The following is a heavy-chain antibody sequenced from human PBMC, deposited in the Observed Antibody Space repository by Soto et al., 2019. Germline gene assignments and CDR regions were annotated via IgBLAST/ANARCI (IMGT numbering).Heavy chain of an antibody. V-gene: IGHV1-45*02. CDR1: GNTFSYRY. J-gene: IGHJ4*02. CDR2: ITPFSGDV. Sequence: QMQLVQSGAEVKKTGSSVTVSCKALGNTFSYRYLHWVRQAPGQALEWMGWITPFSGDVHFAQKFQERVTLTRDRSINTAYMRMSSLRSEDTAIYVCASGGAGSGPFTWELPDHWGQGTLVTVSS. CDR3: ASGGAGSGPFTWELPDH. D-gene: IGHD1-26*01.